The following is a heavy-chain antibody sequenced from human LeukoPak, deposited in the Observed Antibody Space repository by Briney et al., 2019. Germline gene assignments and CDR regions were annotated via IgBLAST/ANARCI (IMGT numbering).Heavy chain of an antibody. CDR3: ARGSIGDYGDYGGFDY. D-gene: IGHD4-17*01. Sequence: SVKVSCKASGGTFSSYAISWVRQAPGQGLEWMGGIIPIFGTAIYAQKFQGRVTITADESTSTAYMELSSLRSEDTAVYYCARGSIGDYGDYGGFDYWGQGTLVTVSS. J-gene: IGHJ4*02. CDR1: GGTFSSYA. CDR2: IIPIFGTA. V-gene: IGHV1-69*13.